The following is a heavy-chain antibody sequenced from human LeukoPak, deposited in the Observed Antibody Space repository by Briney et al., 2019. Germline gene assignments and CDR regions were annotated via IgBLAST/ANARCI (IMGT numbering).Heavy chain of an antibody. CDR1: GFTFSDYW. Sequence: GGSLRLSCTASGFTFSDYWMSWVRQTPGKGLEWVANIKHVGNEKHYVDSVKGRLTISRDNAENSLYLQMVSLRAEDTAVYYCARNRNYYDKRDYRTDPFDVWGPGTMVTVPS. D-gene: IGHD3-22*01. V-gene: IGHV3-7*03. CDR3: ARNRNYYDKRDYRTDPFDV. CDR2: IKHVGNEK. J-gene: IGHJ3*01.